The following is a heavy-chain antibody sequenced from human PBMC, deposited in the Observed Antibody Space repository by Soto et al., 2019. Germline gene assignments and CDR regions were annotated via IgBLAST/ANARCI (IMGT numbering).Heavy chain of an antibody. D-gene: IGHD6-6*01. CDR2: ISSSSSYT. CDR3: ARDSARRTGFNDY. Sequence: QVQLVESGGGLVKPGGSLRLSCAASGFTFSDYYMSWIRQAPGKGLEWVSYISSSSSYTNYADSVKGRFTISRDNAKNSLYRQMNSLRAEVTAVYYCARDSARRTGFNDYSGQGTLVTVSS. V-gene: IGHV3-11*06. J-gene: IGHJ4*02. CDR1: GFTFSDYY.